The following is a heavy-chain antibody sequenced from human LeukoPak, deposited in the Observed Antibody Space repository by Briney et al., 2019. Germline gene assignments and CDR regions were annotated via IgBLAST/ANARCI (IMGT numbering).Heavy chain of an antibody. CDR1: GGSISSGGYY. J-gene: IGHJ4*02. CDR2: IYYSGST. Sequence: SETLSLTCTVSGGSISSGGYYWSWIRQHPGKGLEWIGYIYYSGSTYYNPSLKSRVTISVDTSKNQFSLKLSSVTAADTAVYYCARDRTDCGGDCFDYWGQGTLVTVSS. V-gene: IGHV4-31*03. D-gene: IGHD2-21*01. CDR3: ARDRTDCGGDCFDY.